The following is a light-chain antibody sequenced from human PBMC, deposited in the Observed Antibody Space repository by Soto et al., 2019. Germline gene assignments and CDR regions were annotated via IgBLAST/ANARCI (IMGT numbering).Light chain of an antibody. J-gene: IGLJ2*01. V-gene: IGLV1-40*01. CDR3: QSYDSSLSGSI. CDR1: SSNIGAGYD. CDR2: ANK. Sequence: QPVLTQPPSVSGAPGQRVTISCTGTSSNIGAGYDVHWYQRLPGTAPKLLIYANKNRPSGVPDRFSGSKSGTSASLAITGLQAVDEADYYCQSYDSSLSGSIFGGGTKLTVL.